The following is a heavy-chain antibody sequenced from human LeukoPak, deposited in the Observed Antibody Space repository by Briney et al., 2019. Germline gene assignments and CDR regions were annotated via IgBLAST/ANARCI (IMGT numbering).Heavy chain of an antibody. D-gene: IGHD6-13*01. Sequence: GASVKVSCKASGYTFTSYDINWVRQATGQGLEWMGWMNPNSGNTGYAQKFQGRVTITRNTSISTAYMELSSLRSEDTAVYYCARSSSSSADDAFDIWGQGTMVTVSS. CDR3: ARSSSSSADDAFDI. J-gene: IGHJ3*02. V-gene: IGHV1-8*01. CDR1: GYTFTSYD. CDR2: MNPNSGNT.